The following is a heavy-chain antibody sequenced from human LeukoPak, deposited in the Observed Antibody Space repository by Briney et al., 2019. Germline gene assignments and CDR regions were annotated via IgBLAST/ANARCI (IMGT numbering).Heavy chain of an antibody. Sequence: PGGSLRLSCAASGFTFSNAWMSWVRQAPGKGLEWVGRIKSKTDGGTTDYAAPVKGRFTISRDDSKNTLYLQMNSLKTEDTAVYYCTTERGYSGYEDDLDYWGQGTLVTVSS. J-gene: IGHJ4*02. D-gene: IGHD5-12*01. CDR1: GFTFSNAW. CDR2: IKSKTDGGTT. V-gene: IGHV3-15*01. CDR3: TTERGYSGYEDDLDY.